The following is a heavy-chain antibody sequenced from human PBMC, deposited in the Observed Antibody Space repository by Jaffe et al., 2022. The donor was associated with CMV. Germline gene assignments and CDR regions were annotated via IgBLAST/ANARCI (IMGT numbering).Heavy chain of an antibody. J-gene: IGHJ3*02. D-gene: IGHD5-12*01. CDR2: IYYSGST. CDR3: ARHAPGPGYNYEVRAFDI. Sequence: QLQLQESGPGLVKPSETLSLTCTVSGGSISSSSYYWGWIRQPPGKGLEWIGSIYYSGSTYYNPSLKSRVTISVDTSKNQFSLKLSSVTAADTAVYYCARHAPGPGYNYEVRAFDIWGQGTMVTVSS. V-gene: IGHV4-39*01. CDR1: GGSISSSSYY.